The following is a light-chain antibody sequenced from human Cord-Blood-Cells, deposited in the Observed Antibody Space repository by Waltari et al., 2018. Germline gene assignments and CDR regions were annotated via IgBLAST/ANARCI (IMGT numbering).Light chain of an antibody. CDR3: QQYNNWPPLT. V-gene: IGKV3-15*01. Sequence: EFVMTQSPAPLSVSPGERATLPCRASQSVSSNLAWYQQKPGQAPRLLIYGASTRATGIPARFSGSGSGTEFTLTISSLQSEDFAVYYCQQYNNWPPLTFGGGTKVEIK. J-gene: IGKJ4*01. CDR1: QSVSSN. CDR2: GAS.